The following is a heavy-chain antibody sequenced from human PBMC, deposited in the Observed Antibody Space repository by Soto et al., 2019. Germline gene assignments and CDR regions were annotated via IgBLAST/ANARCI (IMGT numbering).Heavy chain of an antibody. CDR1: GGTFSSYA. V-gene: IGHV1-69*13. Sequence: SVKVSCKASGGTFSSYAISWVRQAPGQGLEWMGGIIPIFGTANYAQKFQGRVTITADESTSTAYMELSSLRSEDTAVCYCASPTSRTSIHGMDVWGQGTTVTVSS. D-gene: IGHD1-1*01. J-gene: IGHJ6*02. CDR2: IIPIFGTA. CDR3: ASPTSRTSIHGMDV.